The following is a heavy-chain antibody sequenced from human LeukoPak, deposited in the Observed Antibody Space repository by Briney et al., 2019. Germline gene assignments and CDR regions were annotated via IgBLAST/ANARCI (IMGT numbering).Heavy chain of an antibody. V-gene: IGHV3-23*01. CDR2: ISGSGVST. CDR3: AKSHDLEWSSWDYFDC. CDR1: GFTFSSYA. Sequence: GGSLRLSCAASGFTFSSYAMSWVRQAPGKGLEWVSAISGSGVSTYYADSVKGRFTVSRDNSKNTLYVRMNSLRAEDTAVYYCAKSHDLEWSSWDYFDCWGQGTLVTVSS. J-gene: IGHJ4*02. D-gene: IGHD3-3*01.